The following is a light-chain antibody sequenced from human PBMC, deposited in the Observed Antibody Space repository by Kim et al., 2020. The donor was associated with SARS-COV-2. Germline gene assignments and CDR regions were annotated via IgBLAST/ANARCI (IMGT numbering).Light chain of an antibody. J-gene: IGLJ2*01. CDR2: IND. V-gene: IGLV1-44*01. Sequence: GQRVTISCSGSTSNIGTNAVNWYQQLPGTAPKLLIYINDHRPSGVPDRFSGSKSGTSASLAISGLQSEDEADYYCSAWDDSLNGMIFGGGTQLTVL. CDR3: SAWDDSLNGMI. CDR1: TSNIGTNA.